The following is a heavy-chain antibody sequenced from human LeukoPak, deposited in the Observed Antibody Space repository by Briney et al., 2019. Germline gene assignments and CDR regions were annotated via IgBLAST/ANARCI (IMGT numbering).Heavy chain of an antibody. Sequence: SETLSLTCTVSGGSISSYYWSWIRQPPGKGLEWIGYIYYSGSTNYNPSLKSRVTISVDTSKNQFSLKLSSVTAADTAVYYCARSGGQRGNDFWSGYYYYYYYMDVWGKGTTVTVSS. J-gene: IGHJ6*03. CDR1: GGSISSYY. CDR3: ARSGGQRGNDFWSGYYYYYYYMDV. V-gene: IGHV4-59*01. CDR2: IYYSGST. D-gene: IGHD3-3*01.